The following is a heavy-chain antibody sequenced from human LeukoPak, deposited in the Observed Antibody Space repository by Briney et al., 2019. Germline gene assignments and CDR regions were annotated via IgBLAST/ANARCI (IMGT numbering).Heavy chain of an antibody. Sequence: GASVKVSCKASGYTFTSYGISWVRQAPGQGLEWMGWISAYNGNTNYAQKLLGRVTMTTDTSTSTAYMELRSLRSDDTAVYYCARTYDFWSGYPLDYWGQGTLVTVSS. J-gene: IGHJ4*02. CDR1: GYTFTSYG. D-gene: IGHD3-3*01. CDR2: ISAYNGNT. V-gene: IGHV1-18*01. CDR3: ARTYDFWSGYPLDY.